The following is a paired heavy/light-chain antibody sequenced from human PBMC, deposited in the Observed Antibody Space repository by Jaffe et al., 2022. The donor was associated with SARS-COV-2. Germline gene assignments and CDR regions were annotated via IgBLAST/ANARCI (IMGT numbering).Heavy chain of an antibody. J-gene: IGHJ4*02. Sequence: QVQLVESGGGVVQPGRSLRLSCAASGSTFSSYGMHWVRQAPGKGLEWVAVISYDGTNENYADSVKGRFTISRDNSKNTLYLQMNSLRAEDTAVYYCANGGGTGESSGWELDNWGQGTLVTVSS. D-gene: IGHD6-19*01. CDR3: ANGGGTGESSGWELDN. CDR1: GSTFSSYG. V-gene: IGHV3-30*18. CDR2: ISYDGTNE.
Light chain of an antibody. J-gene: IGLJ1*01. V-gene: IGLV3-1*01. CDR1: KLGDKY. Sequence: SYELTQPPSVSVSPGQTASITCSGDKLGDKYACWYQQKPGQSPVLVIYQDTKRPSGIPERFSGSNSGNTATLTISGTQAMDEADYYCQAWDSSTASVFGTGTKVTVL. CDR3: QAWDSSTASV. CDR2: QDT.